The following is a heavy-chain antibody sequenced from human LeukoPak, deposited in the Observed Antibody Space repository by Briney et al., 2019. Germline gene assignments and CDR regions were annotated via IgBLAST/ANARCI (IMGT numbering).Heavy chain of an antibody. CDR1: GFTFSSYG. CDR2: INHSGST. Sequence: GTLRLSCAASGFTFSSYGMSWVRQAPGKGLEWIGEINHSGSTNYNPSLKSRVTISVDTSKNQFSLKLSSVTAADTAVYYCARTYYGSGRIDYWGQGTLVTVSS. D-gene: IGHD3-10*01. J-gene: IGHJ4*02. V-gene: IGHV4-34*01. CDR3: ARTYYGSGRIDY.